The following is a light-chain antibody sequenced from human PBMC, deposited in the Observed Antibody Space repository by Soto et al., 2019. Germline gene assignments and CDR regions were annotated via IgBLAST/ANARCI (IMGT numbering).Light chain of an antibody. CDR1: SSDVGGYNY. CDR2: DVS. CDR3: YSYTTSSTYV. Sequence: QSVLPQPAYVSGSPGQSITISCSGTSSDVGGYNYVSWYQQHPGKAPQVMIYDVSNRPSGVSDRFSGSKSGNTASLTISGLQAEDEADYYCYSYTTSSTYVFGTGTKVTVL. V-gene: IGLV2-14*01. J-gene: IGLJ1*01.